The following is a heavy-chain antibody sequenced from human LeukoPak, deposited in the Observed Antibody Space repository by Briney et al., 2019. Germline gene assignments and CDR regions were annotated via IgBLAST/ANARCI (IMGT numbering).Heavy chain of an antibody. J-gene: IGHJ5*02. CDR1: GGSISSYY. Sequence: SETLSLTCTVSGGSISSYYWSWIRQPPGKGLEWIGYIYYSGSTNYNPSLKSRVTISVDTSKNQFSLKLSSVTAADTAVYYCARDHTDYYGSGSYYPPPTEHNWFDPWGQGTLVTVSS. CDR3: ARDHTDYYGSGSYYPPPTEHNWFDP. V-gene: IGHV4-59*01. D-gene: IGHD3-10*01. CDR2: IYYSGST.